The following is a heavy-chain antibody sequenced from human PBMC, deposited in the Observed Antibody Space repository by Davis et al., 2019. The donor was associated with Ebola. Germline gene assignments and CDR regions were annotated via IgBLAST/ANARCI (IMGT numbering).Heavy chain of an antibody. V-gene: IGHV3-74*01. CDR1: GFTFSTYW. CDR2: ITGDGSST. CDR3: ARNLKVPKGYYYGMDV. D-gene: IGHD2-2*01. Sequence: GESLKISCAASGFTFSTYWMHWVRQAPGKGLAWVSRITGDGSSTDYADSVKGRFTISRDNAKNTLYLQMNSLRPEDTAVYYCARNLKVPKGYYYGMDVWGQGTTVTVSS. J-gene: IGHJ6*02.